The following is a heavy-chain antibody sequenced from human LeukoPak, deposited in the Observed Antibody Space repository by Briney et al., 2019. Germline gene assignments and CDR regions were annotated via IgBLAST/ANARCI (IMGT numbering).Heavy chain of an antibody. CDR3: ARDYYDSSGYGKHFDS. D-gene: IGHD3-22*01. CDR1: GFTFSSYA. V-gene: IGHV3-30*15. Sequence: GGSLRLSCAASGFTFSSYAMHWVRQAPGKGLEWVAVLSYDGRDKYYPDSVRGRFTISRDNSKNTLYLQMSSLRAEDTALYYCARDYYDSSGYGKHFDSWGQGTLVTVSS. J-gene: IGHJ4*02. CDR2: LSYDGRDK.